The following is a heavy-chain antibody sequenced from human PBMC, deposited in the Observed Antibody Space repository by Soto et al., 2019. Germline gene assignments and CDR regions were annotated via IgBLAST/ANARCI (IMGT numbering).Heavy chain of an antibody. D-gene: IGHD6-19*01. CDR3: ATGSYSSGWYYFDY. CDR1: GYTLTELS. V-gene: IGHV1-24*01. J-gene: IGHJ4*02. Sequence: GASVKVSCKVSGYTLTELSMHWVRQAPGKGLEWVGGFDPEDGETIYAQKFQGRVTMTEDTSTDTAYMELSSLRSEDTAVYYCATGSYSSGWYYFDYWGQGTLVTVSS. CDR2: FDPEDGET.